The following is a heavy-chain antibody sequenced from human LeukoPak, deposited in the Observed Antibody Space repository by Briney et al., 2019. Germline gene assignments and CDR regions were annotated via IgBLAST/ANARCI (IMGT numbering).Heavy chain of an antibody. J-gene: IGHJ4*02. CDR3: ARGHTAVTRHFDF. Sequence: GGSLRLSCEASGFTFTTYSMTWVRRAPGKGLEWVSIISSGSSAIFSADALKGRFTISRDDAKNLLYLDMSSLRAEDTAVYYCARGHTAVTRHFDFWGQGTLVTVSS. CDR2: ISSGSSAI. CDR1: GFTFTTYS. V-gene: IGHV3-21*01. D-gene: IGHD4-17*01.